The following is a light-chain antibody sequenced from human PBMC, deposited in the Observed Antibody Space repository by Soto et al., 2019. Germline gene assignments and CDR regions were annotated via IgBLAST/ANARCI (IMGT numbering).Light chain of an antibody. J-gene: IGKJ1*01. Sequence: DIQMTQSPSSLSASVGDRVTITCRASQSISGYLNWYQQKPGKAPKLLIYAASSLQSGVPPRFSGSGSGTDFTLTISSLQPEDFATYYCQQSYSTPRTFGQGTKVEIK. CDR2: AAS. CDR1: QSISGY. V-gene: IGKV1-39*01. CDR3: QQSYSTPRT.